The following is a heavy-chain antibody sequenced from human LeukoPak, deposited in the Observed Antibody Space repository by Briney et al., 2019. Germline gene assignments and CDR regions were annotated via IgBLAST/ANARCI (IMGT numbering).Heavy chain of an antibody. CDR2: ISSSSSYT. CDR1: GFTFSDYY. J-gene: IGHJ6*02. Sequence: GGSLRLSCAASGFTFSDYYTSWIRQAPGKGLEWVSYISSSSSYTNYADSVKGRFTISRDNSKNSLYLQMNSLRTEDTALYYCAKDPRPYGSGRPYYYGMDVWGQGTTVTVSS. V-gene: IGHV3-11*05. D-gene: IGHD3-10*01. CDR3: AKDPRPYGSGRPYYYGMDV.